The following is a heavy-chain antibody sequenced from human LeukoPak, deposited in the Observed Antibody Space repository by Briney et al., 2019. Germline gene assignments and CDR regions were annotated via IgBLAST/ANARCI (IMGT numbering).Heavy chain of an antibody. Sequence: GGSLRLSCAASGFTFSSSWMTWVRQAPGKGLEWVANIEGDGSTKNYVDSVKGRFTISRDNAENSLILQMNSLRAEDTALYYCARERLSCGGDCLDDWGQGTLVTVSS. V-gene: IGHV3-7*01. CDR3: ARERLSCGGDCLDD. CDR2: IEGDGSTK. CDR1: GFTFSSSW. D-gene: IGHD2-21*02. J-gene: IGHJ4*02.